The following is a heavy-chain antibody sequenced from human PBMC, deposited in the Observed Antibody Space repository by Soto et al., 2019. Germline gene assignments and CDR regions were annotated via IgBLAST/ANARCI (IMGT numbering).Heavy chain of an antibody. D-gene: IGHD5-12*01. CDR3: ARIGGLSPPSED. Sequence: LSLTCAVYGVSFRGYYCAWIRQSPWKGLDCIGDINHSGTTHYNPSLDSRVTISLDTSKNQFSLSLASVTAADTATYFFARIGGLSPPSEDWGQGTLVTVSS. CDR2: INHSGTT. V-gene: IGHV4-34*01. J-gene: IGHJ4*02. CDR1: GVSFRGYY.